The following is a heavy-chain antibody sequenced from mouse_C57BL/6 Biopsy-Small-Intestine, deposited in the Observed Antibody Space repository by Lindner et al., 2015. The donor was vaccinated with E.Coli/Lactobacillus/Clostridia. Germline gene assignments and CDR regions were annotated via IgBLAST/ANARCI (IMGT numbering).Heavy chain of an antibody. CDR2: IYYSGTI. CDR3: ARENSNYGDWYFDV. CDR1: GISITTGNYG. V-gene: IGHV3-5*01. D-gene: IGHD2-5*01. J-gene: IGHJ1*03. Sequence: VQLQESGPGLVKPSQTVFLTCTVTGISITTGNYGWSWIRQFPGNKLEWIGYIYYSGTITYNPSLTSRTTITRDTPKNQFFLEMNSLTAEDTATYYCARENSNYGDWYFDVWGTGTTVTVSS.